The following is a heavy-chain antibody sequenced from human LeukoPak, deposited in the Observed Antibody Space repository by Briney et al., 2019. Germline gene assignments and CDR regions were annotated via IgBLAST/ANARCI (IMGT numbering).Heavy chain of an antibody. D-gene: IGHD3-3*01. V-gene: IGHV3-21*01. CDR2: ISSSSSYI. Sequence: GGSLRLSCAASGFTFSSYAMNWVRQAPGKGLEWVSSISSSSSYIYYADSVKGRFTISRDNAKNSLYLQMNSLRAEDTAVYYCARSAYYDFWSGYYPNWFDPWGQGTLVTVSS. CDR1: GFTFSSYA. J-gene: IGHJ5*02. CDR3: ARSAYYDFWSGYYPNWFDP.